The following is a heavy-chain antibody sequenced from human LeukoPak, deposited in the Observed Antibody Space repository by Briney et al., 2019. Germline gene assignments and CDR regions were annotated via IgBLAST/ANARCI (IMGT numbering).Heavy chain of an antibody. CDR1: GFTFSSYS. CDR3: ARGLDTAMVSYYFDY. V-gene: IGHV3-48*01. Sequence: PGGSLRLSCAASGFTFSSYSMNWVRQAPGKGLEWVSYISSSSSTICYADSVKGRFTISRDNAKNSLYLQMNSLRAEDTAVYYCARGLDTAMVSYYFDYWGQGTLVTVSS. J-gene: IGHJ4*02. D-gene: IGHD5-18*01. CDR2: ISSSSSTI.